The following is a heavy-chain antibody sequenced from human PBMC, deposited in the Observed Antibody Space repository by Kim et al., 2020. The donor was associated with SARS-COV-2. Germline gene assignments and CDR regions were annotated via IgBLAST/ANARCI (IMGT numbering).Heavy chain of an antibody. J-gene: IGHJ6*02. CDR2: IYTSGST. Sequence: SETLSLTCTVSGGSISSGSYYWSWIRQPAGKGLEWIGRIYTSGSTNYNPSLKSRVTISVDTSKNQFSLKLSSVTAADTAVYYCAGGSPGGGDILTGYYPHYYDSYGMDVWGQGTTVTVSS. CDR3: AGGSPGGGDILTGYYPHYYDSYGMDV. CDR1: GGSISSGSYY. D-gene: IGHD3-9*01. V-gene: IGHV4-61*02.